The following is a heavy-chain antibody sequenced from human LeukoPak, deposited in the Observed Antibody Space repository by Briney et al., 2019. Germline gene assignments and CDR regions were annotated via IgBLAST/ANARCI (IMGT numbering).Heavy chain of an antibody. V-gene: IGHV3-21*01. CDR2: ISSSSSYI. CDR3: ARIGYSSGWYDYYYMDV. J-gene: IGHJ6*03. Sequence: GGSLRLSCAASGFTFSSYSMNWVRQAPGKGLEWVSSISSSSSYIYYADSVKGRFTISRDNAKNSLYLQMNSLRAEDTAVYYCARIGYSSGWYDYYYMDVWGKGTTVTVSS. CDR1: GFTFSSYS. D-gene: IGHD6-19*01.